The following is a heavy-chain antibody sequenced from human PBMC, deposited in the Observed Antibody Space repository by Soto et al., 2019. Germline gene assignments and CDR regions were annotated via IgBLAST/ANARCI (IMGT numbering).Heavy chain of an antibody. CDR3: WRHDKTALPPLDS. V-gene: IGHV1-69*06. J-gene: IGHJ4*02. CDR1: GAGDTFSNYG. CDR2: TIPAFGTA. Sequence: QVHLVQSGAEVKSPGSAVKVSCQVSGAGDTFSNYGLNWVRQAPGQGLEWMGGTIPAFGTANYAEKFQGRVTITADTSTTTAYMELSSLRSDDTAVYYCWRHDKTALPPLDSWGQGTLVSFSS. D-gene: IGHD1-1*01.